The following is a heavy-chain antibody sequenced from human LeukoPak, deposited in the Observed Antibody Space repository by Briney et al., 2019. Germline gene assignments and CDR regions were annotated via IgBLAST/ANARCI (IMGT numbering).Heavy chain of an antibody. J-gene: IGHJ5*02. D-gene: IGHD3-3*01. Sequence: PRASVKVSCKASGGTFSSYAISWVRQAPGQGLEWMGRIIPILGIANYAQKFQGRVTITRDTSASTAYMELSSLRSEDTAVYYCAREGRVGSIYNWFDPWGQGTLVTVSS. V-gene: IGHV1-69*04. CDR2: IIPILGIA. CDR3: AREGRVGSIYNWFDP. CDR1: GGTFSSYA.